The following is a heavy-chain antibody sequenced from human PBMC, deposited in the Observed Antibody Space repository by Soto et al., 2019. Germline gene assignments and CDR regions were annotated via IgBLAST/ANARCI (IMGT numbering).Heavy chain of an antibody. CDR2: IYYSGRT. D-gene: IGHD2-2*01. CDR3: ARDVLITIVRPARNPGANV. CDR1: GGSVSNTTYY. Sequence: QLQLQESGPGLAKPWETLSLTCTVSGGSVSNTTYYWGWVRQPPGKGLEWIGNIYYSGRTYYSPSLKSRVTISMDTSKNQFSLKLTSVSAADTAVYYCARDVLITIVRPARNPGANVWGKGTTVTVSS. V-gene: IGHV4-39*02. J-gene: IGHJ6*04.